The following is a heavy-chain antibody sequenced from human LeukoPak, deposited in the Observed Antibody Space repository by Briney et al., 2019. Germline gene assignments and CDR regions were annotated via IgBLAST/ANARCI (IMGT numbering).Heavy chain of an antibody. CDR1: GFAFSSYE. D-gene: IGHD6-13*01. J-gene: IGHJ4*02. CDR2: ISSSGSTI. CDR3: ARFQAAGIFDY. V-gene: IGHV3-48*03. Sequence: GSLRLSCAASGFAFSSYEMNWVRQAPGKGLEWVSYISSSGSTIYYADSVKGRFTISRDNAKNSLYLQMNSLRAEDAAVYYCARFQAAGIFDYWGQGTLVTVSS.